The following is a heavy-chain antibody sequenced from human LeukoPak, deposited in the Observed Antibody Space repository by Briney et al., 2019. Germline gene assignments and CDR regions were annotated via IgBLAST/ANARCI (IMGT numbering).Heavy chain of an antibody. Sequence: PSETLSLTCTVSGGSISSYYWSWIRQPAGKGLEWIGRIYTSGSTNYNPSLKSRVTMSVDTSKNQFSLKLSSVTAADTAVYYCARATFEYYYDSSGYYFDYWGQGTLVTVSS. D-gene: IGHD3-22*01. CDR3: ARATFEYYYDSSGYYFDY. J-gene: IGHJ4*02. CDR2: IYTSGST. V-gene: IGHV4-4*07. CDR1: GGSISSYY.